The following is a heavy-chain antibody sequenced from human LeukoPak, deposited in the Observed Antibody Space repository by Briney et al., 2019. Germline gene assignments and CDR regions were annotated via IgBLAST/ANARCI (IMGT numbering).Heavy chain of an antibody. CDR2: ISACNGNT. CDR1: GYTFTSYG. Sequence: ASVKVSCKASGYTFTSYGISWVRQAPGQGLGWMGWISACNGNTNYAQKLQGRVTMTTDTSTSTAYMELRSLRSDDTAVYYCAREGGYSSLNDAFDIWGQGTMVTVSS. J-gene: IGHJ3*02. D-gene: IGHD5-18*01. CDR3: AREGGYSSLNDAFDI. V-gene: IGHV1-18*01.